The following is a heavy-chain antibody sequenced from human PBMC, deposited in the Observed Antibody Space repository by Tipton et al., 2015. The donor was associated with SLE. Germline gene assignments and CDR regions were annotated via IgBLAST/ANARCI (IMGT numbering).Heavy chain of an antibody. CDR2: INHSGNT. CDR3: ASSFPSPLNSYGQGTFDY. Sequence: TLSLTCAVYGGSISGYYWSWIRQPPGKGLEWIGEINHSGNTNYNPSLKSRVTISVDTSKNQFSLKLRSVTAADTAVYYCASSFPSPLNSYGQGTFDYWGQGTLVTVSS. J-gene: IGHJ4*02. D-gene: IGHD5-18*01. V-gene: IGHV4-34*01. CDR1: GGSISGYY.